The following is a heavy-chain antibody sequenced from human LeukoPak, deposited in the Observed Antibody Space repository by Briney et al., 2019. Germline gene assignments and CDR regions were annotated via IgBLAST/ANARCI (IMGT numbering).Heavy chain of an antibody. CDR2: VGATGTVT. CDR1: GLTFSTYE. D-gene: IGHD4-23*01. CDR3: AVDPRYGGKRNGDY. J-gene: IGHJ4*02. V-gene: IGHV3-48*03. Sequence: GGSLRLSCAASGLTFSTYEMIWVRQAPGKGLEWLSYVGATGTVTYYADSVKGRFTISRDNAQNSLFLQMNSLRYEDTAVYYCAVDPRYGGKRNGDYWGQGTLVTVSS.